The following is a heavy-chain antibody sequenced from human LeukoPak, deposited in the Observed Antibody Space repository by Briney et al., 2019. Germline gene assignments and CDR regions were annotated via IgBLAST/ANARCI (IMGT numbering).Heavy chain of an antibody. Sequence: GGYARTYCAAAGLTFGNASMILVRHAPGNGPALVCLIKSNTDGGTTDYAAPVKGRFTISRDDSKNTLYLQMNSLKTEDTAVYYCTTDPLARITIFGVVIMGLRFDPRGQGTLVTVSS. CDR1: GLTFGNAS. D-gene: IGHD3-3*01. CDR3: TTDPLARITIFGVVIMGLRFDP. J-gene: IGHJ5*02. V-gene: IGHV3-15*01. CDR2: IKSNTDGGTT.